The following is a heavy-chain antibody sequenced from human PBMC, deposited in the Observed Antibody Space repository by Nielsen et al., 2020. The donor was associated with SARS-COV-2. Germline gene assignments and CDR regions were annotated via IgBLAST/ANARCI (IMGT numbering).Heavy chain of an antibody. V-gene: IGHV4-34*01. J-gene: IGHJ6*03. CDR3: ARVRKNYYYYYMDV. Sequence: SETLSLTCAVYGGSFSGYYWNWIRQPPGKGLEWIGEINHSGSTNYNPSLKSRVTISVDTSKNQFSLKLSSVTAADTAVYYCARVRKNYYYYYMDVWGKGTTVTVSS. CDR1: GGSFSGYY. CDR2: INHSGST.